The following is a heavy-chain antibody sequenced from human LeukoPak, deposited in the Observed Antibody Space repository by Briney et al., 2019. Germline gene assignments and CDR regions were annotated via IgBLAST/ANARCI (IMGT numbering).Heavy chain of an antibody. CDR2: IYYSGNT. V-gene: IGHV4-39*01. J-gene: IGHJ6*02. CDR1: AGSISSSSNY. Sequence: PSETLSLTCTVSAGSISSSSNYWGWLRQPPGKGLEWIGSIYYSGNTYYTPSLNSRVTISVDTSKSQFSLKLSSVTAADTAVYYCARPFYYDNNGGEGMDVWGQGTTVTVSS. CDR3: ARPFYYDNNGGEGMDV. D-gene: IGHD3-22*01.